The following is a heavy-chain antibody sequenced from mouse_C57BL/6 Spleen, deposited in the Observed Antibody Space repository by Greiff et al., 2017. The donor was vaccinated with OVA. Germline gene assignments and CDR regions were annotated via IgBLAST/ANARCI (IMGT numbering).Heavy chain of an antibody. CDR3: ARNGYLGYYFDY. D-gene: IGHD2-3*01. CDR2: IDPSDSET. Sequence: QVQLQQPGAELVRPGSSVKLSCKASGYTFTSYWMHWVKQRPIQGLEWIGNIDPSDSETHSNQKFKDKATLTVDKSSSTAYMQLSSLTSEDSAVYYCARNGYLGYYFDYWGQGTTLTVSS. J-gene: IGHJ2*01. V-gene: IGHV1-52*01. CDR1: GYTFTSYW.